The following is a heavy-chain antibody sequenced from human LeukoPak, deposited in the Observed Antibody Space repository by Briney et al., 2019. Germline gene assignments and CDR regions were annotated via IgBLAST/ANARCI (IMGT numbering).Heavy chain of an antibody. CDR3: ARDARNFDY. CDR1: GLTFSDSY. CDR2: ISGSGSRI. V-gene: IGHV3-11*01. Sequence: PGGSLRLSCAASGLTFSDSYMSWIRQAPGKGLEWTSYISGSGSRIYYADSVKGRFTISRDNAKKSLYLQMNSLRAEDTAVYYCARDARNFDYWGQGTLVTVSS. J-gene: IGHJ4*02.